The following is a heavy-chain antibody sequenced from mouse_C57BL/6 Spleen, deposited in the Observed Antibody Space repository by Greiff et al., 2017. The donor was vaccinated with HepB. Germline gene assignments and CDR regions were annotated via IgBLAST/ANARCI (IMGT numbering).Heavy chain of an antibody. CDR1: GFTFSDYG. CDR2: ISSGSSTI. V-gene: IGHV5-17*01. Sequence: EVQGVESGGGLVKPGGSLKLSCAASGFTFSDYGMHWVRQAPEKGLEWVAYISSGSSTIYYADTVKGRFTIDRDNAKNTLFLQMTRLRSESTAMYYCAGGEYYSGSSSGYFDYWGQGTTLTVSS. J-gene: IGHJ2*01. CDR3: AGGEYYSGSSSGYFDY. D-gene: IGHD1-1*01.